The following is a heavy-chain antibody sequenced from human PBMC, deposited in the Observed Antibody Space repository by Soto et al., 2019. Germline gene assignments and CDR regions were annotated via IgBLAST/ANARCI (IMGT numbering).Heavy chain of an antibody. Sequence: QVQLQASGPGLVKPSQTLSLTCTVSGDSISSGGYYWSWIRHHPGQGLEWVGYNYYSGSTYYNPSLKSRVTISVDTSKNQFSLKLSSVTAADPAVYYCARASLNNRSGGSCYWGDWFDPWGQGTLVTFSS. CDR1: GDSISSGGYY. V-gene: IGHV4-31*03. J-gene: IGHJ5*02. D-gene: IGHD2-15*01. CDR2: NYYSGST. CDR3: ARASLNNRSGGSCYWGDWFDP.